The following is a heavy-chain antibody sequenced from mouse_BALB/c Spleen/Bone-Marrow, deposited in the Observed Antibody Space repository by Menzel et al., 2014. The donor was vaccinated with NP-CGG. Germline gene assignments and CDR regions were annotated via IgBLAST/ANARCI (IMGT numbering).Heavy chain of an antibody. CDR3: ARCLTGTSAMDY. J-gene: IGHJ4*01. D-gene: IGHD4-1*01. CDR1: GYAFTNYL. CDR2: INPGSGGT. V-gene: IGHV1-54*01. Sequence: QVPLQQSGADLVRPGTSVKVSCKASGYAFTNYLIEWVKQSPGQGLEWIGVINPGSGGTNYNEKFKAKATLTADKSSSTAYMQLSSVTSDVSTVYFDARCLTGTSAMDYWGQGTSVTVSS.